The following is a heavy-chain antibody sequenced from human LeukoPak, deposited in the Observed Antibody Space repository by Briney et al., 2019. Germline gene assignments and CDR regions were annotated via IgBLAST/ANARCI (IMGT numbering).Heavy chain of an antibody. Sequence: GASVKVSRKASGYTFTSYYMHGVRQAPGQGLECMGIINPSGGSTSYAQKFQGRVTMTRDTSTSTVYMELSSLRSEDTAVYYCARDVTIFGVVIYLDYWGQGTLVTVSS. J-gene: IGHJ4*02. D-gene: IGHD3-3*01. V-gene: IGHV1-46*01. CDR2: INPSGGST. CDR3: ARDVTIFGVVIYLDY. CDR1: GYTFTSYY.